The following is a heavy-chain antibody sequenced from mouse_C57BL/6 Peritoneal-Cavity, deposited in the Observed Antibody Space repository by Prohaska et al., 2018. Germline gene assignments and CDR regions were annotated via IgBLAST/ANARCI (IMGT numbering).Heavy chain of an antibody. D-gene: IGHD1-1*01. J-gene: IGHJ1*03. CDR3: ARHYYGSSYWYFDV. CDR2: IWSDGST. Sequence: LVAPSQSLSITCPVSGFSLTSYGVHWVRQPPGKGLEWLVVIWSDGSTTYNTALKSILSSSKDNSKSEVFLKMNKLQTDDTAMYYWARHYYGSSYWYFDVWGTGTTVTVSS. V-gene: IGHV2-6-2*01. CDR1: GFSLTSYG.